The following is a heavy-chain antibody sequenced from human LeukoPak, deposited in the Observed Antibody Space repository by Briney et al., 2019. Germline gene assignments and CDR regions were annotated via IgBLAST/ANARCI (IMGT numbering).Heavy chain of an antibody. V-gene: IGHV4-38-2*02. CDR3: ARDGYNPVAFDI. J-gene: IGHJ3*02. CDR2: IYHSGST. CDR1: GYSISSGYY. D-gene: IGHD5-24*01. Sequence: SETLSLTCTVSGYSISSGYYWGWIRPPPGKGLEWIGSIYHSGSTYYNPSLKSRVTISVDTSKNQFSLKLSSVTAADTAVYYCARDGYNPVAFDIWGQGTMVTVSS.